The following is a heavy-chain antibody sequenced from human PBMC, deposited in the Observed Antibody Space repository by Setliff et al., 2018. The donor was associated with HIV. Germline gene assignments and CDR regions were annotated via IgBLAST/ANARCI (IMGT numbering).Heavy chain of an antibody. D-gene: IGHD3-10*01. V-gene: IGHV4-30-4*08. CDR3: ARETNASGSLTAYWYFDL. CDR2: IYNSGST. J-gene: IGHJ2*01. Sequence: PSETLSLTCTVSGGSTDSGSYYWAWIRQPPGKGLEWIGYIYNSGSTYYEPSLRGRVTISIDRSKNQFSLKLNSVTAADTAVYYCARETNASGSLTAYWYFDLWGRGTLVTVSS. CDR1: GGSTDSGSYY.